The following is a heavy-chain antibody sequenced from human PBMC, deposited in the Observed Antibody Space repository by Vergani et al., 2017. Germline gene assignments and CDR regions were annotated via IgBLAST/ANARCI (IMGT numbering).Heavy chain of an antibody. D-gene: IGHD3-22*01. Sequence: QVQLVQSGAEVKKPGASVKVSCKASGYTFSTYGISWVRQAPGQGLEWMGWISAYNGNTNYPEKFQGRLTMTTDTSTRTAYMELSSLRSEDTAVYYCARLTRTYYYDSSGYPGDYWGQGTLVTVSS. J-gene: IGHJ4*02. V-gene: IGHV1-18*01. CDR2: ISAYNGNT. CDR3: ARLTRTYYYDSSGYPGDY. CDR1: GYTFSTYG.